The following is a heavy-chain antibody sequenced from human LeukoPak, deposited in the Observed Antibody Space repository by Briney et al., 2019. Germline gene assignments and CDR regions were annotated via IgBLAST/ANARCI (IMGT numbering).Heavy chain of an antibody. CDR2: ISSSSSYI. J-gene: IGHJ4*02. Sequence: GGSLRLSCAASGFTFSSYSMNWVREAPGKGLEWVSCISSSSSYIYYADSVKGRFTISRDNAKNSLYLQMNSLRAEDTAVYYCARAHNWKYGSFDFWGQGTLVTVSS. CDR1: GFTFSSYS. D-gene: IGHD1-7*01. V-gene: IGHV3-21*01. CDR3: ARAHNWKYGSFDF.